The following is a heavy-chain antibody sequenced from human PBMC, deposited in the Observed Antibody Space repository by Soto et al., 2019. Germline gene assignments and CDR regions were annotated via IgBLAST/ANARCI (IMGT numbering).Heavy chain of an antibody. V-gene: IGHV1-18*01. D-gene: IGHD1-1*01. CDR2: ISAHNGNT. CDR3: ARGRYRVY. Sequence: ASVKVSCKGSGYGFTTYGITWVRQAPGQGLEWMAWISAHNGNTDYAQKLQGRVTVIRDTSTSTAFIELRRLRPDDTAFYYCARGRYRVYWGR. J-gene: IGHJ2*01. CDR1: GYGFTTYG.